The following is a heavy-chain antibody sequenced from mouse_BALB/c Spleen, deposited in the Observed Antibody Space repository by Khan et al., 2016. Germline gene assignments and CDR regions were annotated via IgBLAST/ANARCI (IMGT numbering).Heavy chain of an antibody. V-gene: IGHV3-6*02. CDR2: ISYDGSN. CDR1: GYSITSGYY. J-gene: IGHJ4*01. Sequence: EVQLQESGPGLVKPSQSLSLTCSVTGYSITSGYYWNWIRQFPGNKLEWMGYISYDGSNNYNPSLKNRIYITRDKSKNQFFLKLYSVPTKDTATYYGAKYGWLLRGYYAIDYWGQETSVTASS. D-gene: IGHD2-3*01. CDR3: AKYGWLLRGYYAIDY.